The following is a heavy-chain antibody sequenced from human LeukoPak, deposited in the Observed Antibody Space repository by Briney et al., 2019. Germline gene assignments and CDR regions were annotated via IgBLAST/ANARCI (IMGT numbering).Heavy chain of an antibody. Sequence: ASVKVSCKASGYTFTGYYMHWVRQAPGQGLEWMGRINPNSGGTNYAQKFQGGVTMTRDTSISTAYVELSRLRSDDTAVYYCAREKGKYSSGWYLYYWGQGTLVTVSS. J-gene: IGHJ4*02. CDR2: INPNSGGT. V-gene: IGHV1-2*06. D-gene: IGHD6-19*01. CDR1: GYTFTGYY. CDR3: AREKGKYSSGWYLYY.